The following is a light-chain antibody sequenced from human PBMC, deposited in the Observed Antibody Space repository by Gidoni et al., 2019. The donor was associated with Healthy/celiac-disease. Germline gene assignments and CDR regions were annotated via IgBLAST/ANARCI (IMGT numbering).Light chain of an antibody. CDR2: KAS. V-gene: IGKV1-5*03. Sequence: EIQMTQSPSTLSASVGDRVPITCRASQSISSWLAWYQQKPGHAPKLLIYKASSLESGVPSRFSGSGSGTEFTLTISSLQPDDFATYYCQQYNSYSVTFGQGTKVEIK. J-gene: IGKJ1*01. CDR1: QSISSW. CDR3: QQYNSYSVT.